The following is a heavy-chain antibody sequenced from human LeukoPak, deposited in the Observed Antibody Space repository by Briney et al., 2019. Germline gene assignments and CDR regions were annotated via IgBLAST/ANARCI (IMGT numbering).Heavy chain of an antibody. D-gene: IGHD6-19*01. V-gene: IGHV3-23*01. Sequence: PGGSLRLSCAASGFTFSSYAMNWVRQAPGKGLEWVSVISGGGDRTYYADSVKGRFTISRDNFNNTVYLQMNSLRAEDTAIYYCAKDMGDSGWYSLFDWWGQGTPVIVSS. CDR1: GFTFSSYA. CDR3: AKDMGDSGWYSLFDW. CDR2: ISGGGDRT. J-gene: IGHJ4*02.